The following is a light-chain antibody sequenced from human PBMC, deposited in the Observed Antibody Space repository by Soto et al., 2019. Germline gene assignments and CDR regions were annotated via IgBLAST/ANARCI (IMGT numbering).Light chain of an antibody. Sequence: DIQMTQSPSTLSASVGDRVTITCRASQIIDRGLAWYQQKPGKAPKLLIYRASSLESGVQSRFSGSVSGTEFTLTISSLQPDDFATSYCQQYKTSMYNFAQGTKLEIK. CDR3: QQYKTSMYN. V-gene: IGKV1-5*03. CDR2: RAS. J-gene: IGKJ2*01. CDR1: QIIDRG.